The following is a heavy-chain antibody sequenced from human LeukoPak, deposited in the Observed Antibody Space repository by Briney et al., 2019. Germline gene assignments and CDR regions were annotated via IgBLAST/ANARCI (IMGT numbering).Heavy chain of an antibody. J-gene: IGHJ4*02. CDR1: GFPLSSYA. Sequence: GGSLRLSCAVSGFPLSSYAMSWVRQAPGKGLEWVSATSSSDAGTYYADSVRGRFTISRDNSKNTLYLQMNSLRAEDAAVYYCANWGCSGGSCYPFDYWGQGTLVTVSS. V-gene: IGHV3-23*01. CDR2: TSSSDAGT. CDR3: ANWGCSGGSCYPFDY. D-gene: IGHD2-15*01.